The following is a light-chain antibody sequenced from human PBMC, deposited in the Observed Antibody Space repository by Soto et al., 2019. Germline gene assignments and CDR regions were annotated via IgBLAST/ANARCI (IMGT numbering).Light chain of an antibody. Sequence: DIQMTQSPSSLSASVGDRVTITCRASQTISSYLNWYQQKPGKAPKFLIYAASSLQSRVPSRFSGSGSGTDFTLTISSLQPEDFATYYCQQSYSAPPTFGGGTKVEIK. CDR2: AAS. CDR3: QQSYSAPPT. V-gene: IGKV1-39*01. CDR1: QTISSY. J-gene: IGKJ4*01.